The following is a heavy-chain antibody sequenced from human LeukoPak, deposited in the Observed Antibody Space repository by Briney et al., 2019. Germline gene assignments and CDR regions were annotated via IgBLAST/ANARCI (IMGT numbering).Heavy chain of an antibody. CDR3: ASSGSPLPVEFYY. CDR1: GFTFSSYA. CDR2: ISYDGSNK. V-gene: IGHV3-30-3*01. J-gene: IGHJ4*02. Sequence: GRSLRLSCAASGFTFSSYAMHWVRQAPGKGLERVAVISYDGSNKYYADSVKGRFTISRDNSKNTLYLQMNSLSAEDAAVYYYASSGSPLPVEFYYWGQGTLVTVSS. D-gene: IGHD1-26*01.